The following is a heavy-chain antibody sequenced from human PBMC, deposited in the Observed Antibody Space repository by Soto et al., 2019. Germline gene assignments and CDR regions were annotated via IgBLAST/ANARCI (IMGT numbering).Heavy chain of an antibody. Sequence: GGSLRLSCAASGFPFISYSMNWVRQAPGKGLEWVSSISSSSSYIYYADSVKGRFTISRDNAKNSLYLQMNSLRAEDTAVYYCARDNDESILGFLPGFDYWGQGTPVTVSS. CDR3: ARDNDESILGFLPGFDY. V-gene: IGHV3-21*01. CDR2: ISSSSSYI. CDR1: GFPFISYS. D-gene: IGHD1-1*01. J-gene: IGHJ4*02.